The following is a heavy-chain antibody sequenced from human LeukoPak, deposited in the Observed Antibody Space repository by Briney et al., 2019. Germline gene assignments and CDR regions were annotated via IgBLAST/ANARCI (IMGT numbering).Heavy chain of an antibody. CDR2: INPYNGNT. Sequence: ASVKVSCKASGYSFTSYGITWVRQAPGQGLELMGWINPYNGNTNYAQKLQGSVTMTTDTSTSTAYMDLRSLRSDDTAVYYCARERSGWFFSNWGQGTLVTVSS. V-gene: IGHV1-18*01. CDR3: ARERSGWFFSN. CDR1: GYSFTSYG. D-gene: IGHD6-19*01. J-gene: IGHJ4*02.